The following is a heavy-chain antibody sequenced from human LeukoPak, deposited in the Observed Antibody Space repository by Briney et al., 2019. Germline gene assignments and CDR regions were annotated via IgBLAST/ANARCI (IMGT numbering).Heavy chain of an antibody. V-gene: IGHV3-21*01. Sequence: GGSLRLSCAASGFTFSSYSMNWVRQAPGKGLEWVSSISSSSSYIYYADSVKGRFTISRDNAKNSLYLQMNSLRAEDTAVYYCARGNDYRTTHWFDPWGQGTLVTVSS. D-gene: IGHD4/OR15-4a*01. CDR2: ISSSSSYI. J-gene: IGHJ5*02. CDR1: GFTFSSYS. CDR3: ARGNDYRTTHWFDP.